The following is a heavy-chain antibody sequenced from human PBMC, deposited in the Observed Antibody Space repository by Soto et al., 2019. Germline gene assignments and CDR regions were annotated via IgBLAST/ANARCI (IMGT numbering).Heavy chain of an antibody. CDR3: ARDMGCHAGEGKYSSSWCPFDY. Sequence: SETLSLTCTVSGGSISSSSYYWGWIRQPPGKGLEWIGSIYYSGSTYYNPSLKSRVTISVDTSKNQFSLKLSSVTAADTAGYYCARDMGCHAGEGKYSSSWCPFDYWGQGTLVTVSS. D-gene: IGHD6-13*01. CDR2: IYYSGST. V-gene: IGHV4-39*07. J-gene: IGHJ4*02. CDR1: GGSISSSSYY.